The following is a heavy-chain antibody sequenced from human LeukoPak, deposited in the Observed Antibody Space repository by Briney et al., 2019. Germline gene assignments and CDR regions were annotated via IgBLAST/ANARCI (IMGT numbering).Heavy chain of an antibody. CDR1: GYTFTSYG. CDR2: ISANNGDT. Sequence: ASVKVSCKASGYTFTSYGISWVRQAPGQGLEWMGWISANNGDTDYPPKLQDRVTMTTDTYTSTAYMELRSLRSDDTAMYYCARESHETREDYWGQGTLVAVSS. CDR3: ARESHETREDY. J-gene: IGHJ4*02. D-gene: IGHD1-1*01. V-gene: IGHV1-18*01.